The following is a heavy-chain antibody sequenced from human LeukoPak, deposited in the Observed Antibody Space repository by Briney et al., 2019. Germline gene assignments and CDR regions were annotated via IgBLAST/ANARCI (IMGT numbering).Heavy chain of an antibody. CDR1: GGSISSSSYY. V-gene: IGHV4-39*07. Sequence: PSETLSLTCTVSGGSISSSSYYWGWIRQPPGKGLEWIGSIYYSGSTYYNPSLKSRVTISVDTSKNQFSLKLSSVTAADTAVYYCARDGSYYKGDAFDIWGQGTMVTVSS. CDR2: IYYSGST. D-gene: IGHD1-26*01. CDR3: ARDGSYYKGDAFDI. J-gene: IGHJ3*02.